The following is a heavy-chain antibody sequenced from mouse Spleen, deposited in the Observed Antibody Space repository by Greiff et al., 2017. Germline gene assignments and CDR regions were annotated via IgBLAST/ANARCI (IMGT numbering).Heavy chain of an antibody. D-gene: IGHD2-3*01. CDR3: ARDGYHWYFDV. Sequence: VQLQQSGPELVKPGASVKMSCKASGYTFTDYNLHWVKQSHGKSLEWLGYINPNNGGTSYHQKFKGKATLTVNKSSSTSYMEVRSLTSEDSAVYYCARDGYHWYFDVWGAGTTVTVSS. V-gene: IGHV1-22*01. CDR2: INPNNGGT. CDR1: GYTFTDYN. J-gene: IGHJ1*01.